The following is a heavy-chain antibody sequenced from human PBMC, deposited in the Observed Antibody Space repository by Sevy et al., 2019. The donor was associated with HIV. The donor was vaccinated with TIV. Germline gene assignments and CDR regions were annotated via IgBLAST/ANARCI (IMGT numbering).Heavy chain of an antibody. CDR3: AGDKNHYDRSVYYDAFDI. J-gene: IGHJ3*02. CDR2: IKEDGSDK. V-gene: IGHV3-7*03. Sequence: GGSLRLSCAASGFTLSSFWMTWVRQAPGKGLEWVANIKEDGSDKNYLDSVKGRFTISRDNAKNSLYLQMNILGAEDTAGYYCAGDKNHYDRSVYYDAFDIWGQGTMVTVSS. CDR1: GFTLSSFW. D-gene: IGHD3-22*01.